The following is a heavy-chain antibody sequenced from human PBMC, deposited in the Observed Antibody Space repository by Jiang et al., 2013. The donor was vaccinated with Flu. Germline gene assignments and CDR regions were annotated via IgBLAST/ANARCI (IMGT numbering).Heavy chain of an antibody. CDR3: ARGVYGAWVDS. D-gene: IGHD2/OR15-2a*01. CDR1: GGSMSGYY. Sequence: VQLVESGPGLVKPSETLSLTCTVSGGSMSGYYWSWIRQPPGKGLEWMGYVEYSGRTEYYPSVKSRVTISLDTSKSQLSLRLSSVTAADTAVYYCARGVYGAWVDSWGQGALVTVSS. J-gene: IGHJ5*01. V-gene: IGHV4-59*01. CDR2: VEYSGRT.